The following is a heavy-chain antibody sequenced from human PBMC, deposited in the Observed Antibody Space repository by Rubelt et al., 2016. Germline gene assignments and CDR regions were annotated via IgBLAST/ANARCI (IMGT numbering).Heavy chain of an antibody. CDR1: GVSISRFY. J-gene: IGHJ4*02. CDR2: IYYSGST. CDR3: ARDHVVPGLYFDY. D-gene: IGHD2-2*01. V-gene: IGHV4-59*12. Sequence: QVQLQESGPGLVKPSETLSLTCTVSGVSISRFYWSWIRQPPGKGLEWIGYIYYSGSTNYNPSLKSRVTVSVDTSKNQFSLRLGAVTAAGSAVYYCARDHVVPGLYFDYWGQGTLVTVSS.